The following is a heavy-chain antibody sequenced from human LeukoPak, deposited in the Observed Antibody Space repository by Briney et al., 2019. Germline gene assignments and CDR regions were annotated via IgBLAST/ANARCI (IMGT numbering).Heavy chain of an antibody. CDR2: IKQDGSEK. V-gene: IGHV3-7*03. Sequence: GGSLRLSCAASGFTFSSYWMSWVRQAPGKGLEWVANIKQDGSEKYYVDSVKGRFTISRDNAKNSLYLQMNSLRAEDTAVYYCAKGGRYYDSSGPFDYWGQGTLVTVSS. CDR3: AKGGRYYDSSGPFDY. J-gene: IGHJ4*02. CDR1: GFTFSSYW. D-gene: IGHD3-22*01.